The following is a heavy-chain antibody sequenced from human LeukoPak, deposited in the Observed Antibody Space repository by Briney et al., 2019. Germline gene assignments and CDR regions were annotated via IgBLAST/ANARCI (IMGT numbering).Heavy chain of an antibody. V-gene: IGHV4-39*06. CDR2: INHSGST. D-gene: IGHD3-3*01. CDR3: ARGGDFWSGEFDP. CDR1: GGSISSGGYY. J-gene: IGHJ5*02. Sequence: PSQTLSLTCTVSGGSISSGGYYWSWIRQPPGKGLEWIGEINHSGSTNYNPSLKSRVTISVDTSKNQFPLKLSSVTAADTAVYYCARGGDFWSGEFDPWGQGTLVTVSS.